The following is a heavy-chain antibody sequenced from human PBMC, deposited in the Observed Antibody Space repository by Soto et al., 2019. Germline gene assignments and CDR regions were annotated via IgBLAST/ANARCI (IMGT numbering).Heavy chain of an antibody. V-gene: IGHV2-5*02. CDR1: GFSLSISGVG. CDR2: LYWDDDK. J-gene: IGHJ4*02. Sequence: QITLKESGPTLVKPTQTLTLTCTFSGFSLSISGVGVGWIRQPPGKALEWLAFLYWDDDKRYSPSLKSRLTITKATSKSQVLLTTTNMHPVDTATYYCARTSVNWGSRGLVDYWGQGTLVTVAS. D-gene: IGHD7-27*01. CDR3: ARTSVNWGSRGLVDY.